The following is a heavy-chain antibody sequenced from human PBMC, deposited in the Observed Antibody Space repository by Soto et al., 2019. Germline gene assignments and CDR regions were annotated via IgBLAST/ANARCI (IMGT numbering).Heavy chain of an antibody. V-gene: IGHV3-11*01. D-gene: IGHD2-15*01. CDR2: ISSSGSSI. CDR3: VRDEGFGDDY. Sequence: PGGSLRLSCAASGFIFSDYYMSWIRQAPGKGLEWVSYISSSGSSIYYADSVKGRFAISRDNTKNSLYLQMNSLRAEDTAVYYCVRDEGFGDDYWGQETPVTVSS. CDR1: GFIFSDYY. J-gene: IGHJ4*02.